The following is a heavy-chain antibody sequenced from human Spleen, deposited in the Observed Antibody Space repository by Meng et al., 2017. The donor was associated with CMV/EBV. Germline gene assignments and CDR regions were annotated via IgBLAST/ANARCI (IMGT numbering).Heavy chain of an antibody. CDR2: IYYSGST. Sequence: SETLSLTCTVSGGSISSSSHYWGWIRQPPGKGLEWIGSIYYSGSTYYNPSLKSRVTISVDTSKNQFSLKLSSVTAADTAVYYCARQLFGYYDSSGYYYREHAFDIWGQGTMVTVSS. CDR3: ARQLFGYYDSSGYYYREHAFDI. CDR1: GGSISSSSHY. J-gene: IGHJ3*02. V-gene: IGHV4-39*01. D-gene: IGHD3-22*01.